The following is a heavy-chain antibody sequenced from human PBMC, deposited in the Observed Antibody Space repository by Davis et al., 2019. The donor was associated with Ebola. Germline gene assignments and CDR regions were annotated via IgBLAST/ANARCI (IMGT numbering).Heavy chain of an antibody. Sequence: GESLKISCKGSGYSFTSYWISWVRQMPGKGLEWMGRIDPSDSYTNYSPSFQGHVTISADKSISTAYLQWSSLKASDTAMYYCARHGQQLVGRTGSNYYGMDVWGQGTTVTVSS. CDR1: GYSFTSYW. D-gene: IGHD6-13*01. CDR2: IDPSDSYT. CDR3: ARHGQQLVGRTGSNYYGMDV. J-gene: IGHJ6*02. V-gene: IGHV5-10-1*01.